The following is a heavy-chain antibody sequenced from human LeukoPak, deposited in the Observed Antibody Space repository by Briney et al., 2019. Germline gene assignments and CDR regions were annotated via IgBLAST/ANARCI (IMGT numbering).Heavy chain of an antibody. Sequence: SETLSLTCTVSGGSISSYYWSWIRQPPGKGLEWIGYIYYGGSTNYNPSLKSRVTISVDTSKNQFSLKLSSVTAADTAVYYCARGDSSYYFDYWGQGTLVTVSS. J-gene: IGHJ4*02. CDR2: IYYGGST. CDR1: GGSISSYY. V-gene: IGHV4-59*01. CDR3: ARGDSSYYFDY. D-gene: IGHD6-6*01.